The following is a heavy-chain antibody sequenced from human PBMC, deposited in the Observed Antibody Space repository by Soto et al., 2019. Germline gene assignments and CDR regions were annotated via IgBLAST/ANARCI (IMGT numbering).Heavy chain of an antibody. J-gene: IGHJ5*02. Sequence: GVLRLSCAASGFMFSAYTMNWVRQAPGKGLEWLSSISSDSDHIDYADSVRGRFTVSRDNARKSLYLQMDSLGAEDTGVYYCATPYYYNHWGPGTLVTVSS. CDR3: ATPYYYNH. D-gene: IGHD3-22*01. CDR1: GFMFSAYT. V-gene: IGHV3-21*01. CDR2: ISSDSDHI.